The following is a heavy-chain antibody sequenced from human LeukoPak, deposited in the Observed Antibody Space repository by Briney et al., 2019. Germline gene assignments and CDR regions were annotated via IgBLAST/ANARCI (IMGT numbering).Heavy chain of an antibody. CDR2: MNPNSGNT. CDR3: ARIRFLEWFDAFDI. J-gene: IGHJ3*02. D-gene: IGHD3-3*01. Sequence: ASVKVSYKASGYTFTSYDINWVRQATGQGLEWMGWMNPNSGNTGYAQKFQGRVTITRNTSISTAYMELSSLRSEDTAVYYCARIRFLEWFDAFDIWGQGTMVTVSS. V-gene: IGHV1-8*03. CDR1: GYTFTSYD.